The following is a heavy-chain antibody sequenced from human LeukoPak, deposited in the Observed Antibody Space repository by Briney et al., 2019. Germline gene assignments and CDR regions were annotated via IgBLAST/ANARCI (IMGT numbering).Heavy chain of an antibody. CDR3: ARELENDILTGYNHWFDP. J-gene: IGHJ5*02. CDR1: GRSISSGDYY. CDR2: INHSGST. D-gene: IGHD3-9*01. V-gene: IGHV4-39*07. Sequence: PSETLSLTCTVAGRSISSGDYYWSWIRQPPGKGLEWIVEINHSGSTNYNPSLKCRVTISVDTSKNQFSLKLSSVTAADTAVYYCARELENDILTGYNHWFDPWGQGTLVTVSS.